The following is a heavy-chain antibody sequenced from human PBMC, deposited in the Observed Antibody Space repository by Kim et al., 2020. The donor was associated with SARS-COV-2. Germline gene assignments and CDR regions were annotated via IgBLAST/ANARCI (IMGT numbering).Heavy chain of an antibody. V-gene: IGHV1-18*01. Sequence: ASVKVSCKASGYTFTSYGISWVRQAPGQGLEWMGWISAYNGNTNYAQKLQGRVTMTTDTSTSTAYMELRSLRSDDTAVYYCARTIGGQYPPPNWFDPWGQGTLVTVSS. CDR1: GYTFTSYG. CDR2: ISAYNGNT. CDR3: ARTIGGQYPPPNWFDP. D-gene: IGHD2-2*01. J-gene: IGHJ5*02.